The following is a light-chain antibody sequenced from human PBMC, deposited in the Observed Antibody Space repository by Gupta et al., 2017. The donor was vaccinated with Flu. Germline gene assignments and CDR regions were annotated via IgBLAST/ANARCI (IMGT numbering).Light chain of an antibody. V-gene: IGLV1-36*01. J-gene: IGLJ3*02. CDR1: SSNIGNNA. Sequence: QSVLTQPPSVSEAPRQRVTTSCSGSSSNIGNNAVNWYQQLPGKAPKLLIYYDDLRPSGVTDRFSGSKSGTSASLAVSRLQTEDEADYYCTACDGSLNGEVFGGGTKLTVL. CDR2: YDD. CDR3: TACDGSLNGEV.